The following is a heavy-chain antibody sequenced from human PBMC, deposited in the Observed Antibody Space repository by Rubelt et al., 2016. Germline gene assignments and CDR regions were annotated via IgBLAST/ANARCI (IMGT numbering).Heavy chain of an antibody. V-gene: IGHV4-34*01. J-gene: IGHJ4*02. CDR1: GGSFSGYY. Sequence: QVQLQQWGAGLLKPSETLSLTCAVYGGSFSGYYWSWIRQPPGKGLEWIGEINHSGSTNYNPFLKSRVTISVDTSKKQFSLKLNSVTAADTAVYYCASRRGSSPLAYWGQGTLVTVSS. D-gene: IGHD6-6*01. CDR2: INHSGST. CDR3: ASRRGSSPLAY.